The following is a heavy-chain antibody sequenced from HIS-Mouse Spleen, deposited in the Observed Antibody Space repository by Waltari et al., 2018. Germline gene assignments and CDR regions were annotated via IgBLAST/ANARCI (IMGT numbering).Heavy chain of an antibody. CDR1: GGSFSGYY. D-gene: IGHD3-10*01. CDR3: ARARGKVIFDY. Sequence: QVQLQQWGAGLLKPSETLSLTCAVYGGSFSGYYSSWIRQPPGTGLEWIGEINHSGSTNYNPSLKSRVTISVDTSKNQFSLKLSSVTAADTAVYYCARARGKVIFDYWGQGTLVTVSS. CDR2: INHSGST. J-gene: IGHJ4*02. V-gene: IGHV4-34*01.